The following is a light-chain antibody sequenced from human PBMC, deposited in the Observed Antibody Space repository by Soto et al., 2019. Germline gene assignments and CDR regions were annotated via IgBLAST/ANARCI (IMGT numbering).Light chain of an antibody. CDR1: SSDVGSYNV. CDR3: CSYADSSTYV. V-gene: IGLV2-23*01. Sequence: QSALTQPASVSGSPGQSITIFCTGTSSDVGSYNVVSWYQQHPGKAPKLMIYEGSKRPSGVSNRFSGSKSGNTASLTISGLQAEDEADYYCCSYADSSTYVFGTGTKLTVL. J-gene: IGLJ1*01. CDR2: EGS.